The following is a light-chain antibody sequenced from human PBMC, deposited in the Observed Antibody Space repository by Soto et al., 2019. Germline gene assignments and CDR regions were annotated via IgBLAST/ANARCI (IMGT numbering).Light chain of an antibody. CDR3: QQYENYWT. V-gene: IGKV1-5*01. CDR1: QSVSGW. Sequence: DIEITQSPSTLSASVGDTATVTCRASQSVSGWLAWYQQRPGKAPKLLIYDASNLESGVPSRFSGSGSGTEFTLTISNLQPDDFATYYCQQYENYWTFGQGTKVDI. J-gene: IGKJ1*01. CDR2: DAS.